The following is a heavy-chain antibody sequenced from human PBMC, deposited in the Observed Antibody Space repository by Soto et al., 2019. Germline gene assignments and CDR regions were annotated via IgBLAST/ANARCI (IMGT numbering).Heavy chain of an antibody. V-gene: IGHV1-2*02. CDR2: INPNSGGT. J-gene: IGHJ4*02. Sequence: ASVKVSFKASGYTFTGYYMHWLRQAPGQGLEWMGWINPNSGGTNYAQKFQGRVTMTRDTSISTAYMELSRLRSDDTAVYYCARDGLLWFGEPAYWGQGTLVTVSS. D-gene: IGHD3-10*01. CDR1: GYTFTGYY. CDR3: ARDGLLWFGEPAY.